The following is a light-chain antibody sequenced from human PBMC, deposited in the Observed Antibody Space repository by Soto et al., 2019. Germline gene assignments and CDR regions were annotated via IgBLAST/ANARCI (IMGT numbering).Light chain of an antibody. CDR2: AAS. CDR3: HHYNYYPFT. J-gene: IGKJ4*01. CDR1: QGVSTS. Sequence: DIQMTQSPSSVSAPVGDTVNITCRASQGVSTSLAWFQQKPGKPRMFVIYAASRLQTGVPSRFSGSGSGTHFTLTITNLQPEDFTTYYCHHYNYYPFTFGGGTKVDIK. V-gene: IGKV1-16*01.